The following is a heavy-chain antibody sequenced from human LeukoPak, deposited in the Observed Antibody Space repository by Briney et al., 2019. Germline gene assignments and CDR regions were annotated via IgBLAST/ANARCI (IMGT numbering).Heavy chain of an antibody. Sequence: GGSLRLSCAASGFTFSSYAMSWVRQAPGKGLEWVSAISGSGGSTYYADSVKGRFTISRDNSKNTLYLQMNSLRAEDTAVYYCARTSLEEASEGYDYWGQGTLVTVSS. J-gene: IGHJ4*02. CDR1: GFTFSSYA. V-gene: IGHV3-23*01. CDR2: ISGSGGST. D-gene: IGHD3-3*01. CDR3: ARTSLEEASEGYDY.